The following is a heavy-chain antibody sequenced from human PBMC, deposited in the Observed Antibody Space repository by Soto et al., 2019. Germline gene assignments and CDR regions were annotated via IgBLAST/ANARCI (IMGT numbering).Heavy chain of an antibody. CDR1: GGTYSSNT. Sequence: TSVKVTCKDSGGTYSSNTSSWVRQAPGQGLEWMGRIIPILGIANYAQKFQGRVTITADKSTSTAYMELSSLRSEDTAVYYCARANWGSRPFDYWGQGTPVTVSS. J-gene: IGHJ4*02. D-gene: IGHD7-27*01. CDR3: ARANWGSRPFDY. CDR2: IIPILGIA. V-gene: IGHV1-69*02.